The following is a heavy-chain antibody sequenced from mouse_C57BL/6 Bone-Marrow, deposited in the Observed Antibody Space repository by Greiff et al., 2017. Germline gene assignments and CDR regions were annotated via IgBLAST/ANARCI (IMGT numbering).Heavy chain of an antibody. CDR1: GFNIKAYY. V-gene: IGHV14-2*01. CDR3: ARDWDYFDY. J-gene: IGHJ2*01. CDR2: IDPEDGET. Sequence: VQLQQSGAELVKPGASVKLSCTASGFNIKAYYMHWVKQRTEQGLEWIGRIDPEDGETKYAPQFQGKATITADTSSNTAYLQLSSLTSEDTAVYYCARDWDYFDYWGQGTTLTVSS. D-gene: IGHD4-1*01.